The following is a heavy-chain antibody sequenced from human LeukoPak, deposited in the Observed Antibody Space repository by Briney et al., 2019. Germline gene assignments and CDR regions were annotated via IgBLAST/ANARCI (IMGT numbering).Heavy chain of an antibody. Sequence: PSETLSLTCTVSGGSISSYYWSWIRQPAGKGLEWIGRIYTSGSTNYNPSLKSRVTMSVDTSKNQFSLKLSSVTAADTAVYYCARGGRAYYGGNTPDFDYWGQGTLVTVSS. CDR1: GGSISSYY. V-gene: IGHV4-4*07. J-gene: IGHJ4*02. CDR2: IYTSGST. CDR3: ARGGRAYYGGNTPDFDY. D-gene: IGHD4-23*01.